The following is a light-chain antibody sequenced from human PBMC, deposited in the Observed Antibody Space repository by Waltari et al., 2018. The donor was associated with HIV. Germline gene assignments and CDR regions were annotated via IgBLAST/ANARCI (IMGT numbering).Light chain of an antibody. Sequence: DTALTQSPGTLSLSPGEGAILSCRTSQPVSSSHLAWYQQKPGQAPRLLVYGASTRAAGIPDRFSGSGSGADFTLSISRLEPEDFVVYYCHQYGSLPETFGQGTKV. CDR1: QPVSSSH. CDR3: HQYGSLPET. CDR2: GAS. J-gene: IGKJ1*01. V-gene: IGKV3-20*01.